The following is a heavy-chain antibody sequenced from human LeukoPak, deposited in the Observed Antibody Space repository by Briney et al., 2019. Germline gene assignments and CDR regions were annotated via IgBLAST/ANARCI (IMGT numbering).Heavy chain of an antibody. Sequence: GGSLRLSCAASGFTFSSYSKNWVRQAPGKGLEWVSSISSSSSYIYYADSVKGRFTISRDNSKNTLYLQMNSLGAEDTAVYYCARDLVDTAMVISQTVDYWGQGTLVTVSS. D-gene: IGHD5-18*01. CDR1: GFTFSSYS. CDR2: ISSSSSYI. CDR3: ARDLVDTAMVISQTVDY. J-gene: IGHJ4*02. V-gene: IGHV3-21*01.